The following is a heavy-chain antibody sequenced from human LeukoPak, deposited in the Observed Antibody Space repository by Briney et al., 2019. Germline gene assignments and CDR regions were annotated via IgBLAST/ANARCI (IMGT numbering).Heavy chain of an antibody. V-gene: IGHV4-39*01. CDR3: ARHSLNNYGSYY. Sequence: SETLSLTCTVSGGSISSSTYSWTWIRQPPGKGLEWIGSIHYDGNTYYKPSLKSRVTISVDTSKIQFSLRPSSATAADMATYYCARHSLNNYGSYYWGQGTLVTVSS. CDR2: IHYDGNT. CDR1: GGSISSSTYS. D-gene: IGHD5-24*01. J-gene: IGHJ4*02.